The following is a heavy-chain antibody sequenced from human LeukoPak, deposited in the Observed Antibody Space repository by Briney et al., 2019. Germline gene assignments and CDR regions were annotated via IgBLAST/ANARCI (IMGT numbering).Heavy chain of an antibody. J-gene: IGHJ4*02. Sequence: GGSLRLSCAASGFTLSSYSMNWVRQAPGKGLEWVSSISSSSSYIYYADSVKGRFTISRDNAKNSLYLQMNSLRAEDTAVYYCAREGPAGDLDYWGQGTLVTVSS. D-gene: IGHD2-2*01. CDR2: ISSSSSYI. CDR3: AREGPAGDLDY. CDR1: GFTLSSYS. V-gene: IGHV3-21*01.